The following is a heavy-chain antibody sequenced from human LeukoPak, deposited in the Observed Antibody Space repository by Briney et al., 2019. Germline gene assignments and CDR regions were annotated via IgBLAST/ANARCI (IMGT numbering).Heavy chain of an antibody. CDR2: IYYSGST. D-gene: IGHD2-15*01. Sequence: SETLSLTCTVSGGSISSYYWSWIRQPPGKGLEWIGYIYYSGSTNYNPSLKSRVTISVDTSKNQFSLKLSSVTAADTAVYYCARDCSGGSCYSSHYYYGMDVWAKGPRSPSP. CDR3: ARDCSGGSCYSSHYYYGMDV. J-gene: IGHJ6*02. CDR1: GGSISSYY. V-gene: IGHV4-59*01.